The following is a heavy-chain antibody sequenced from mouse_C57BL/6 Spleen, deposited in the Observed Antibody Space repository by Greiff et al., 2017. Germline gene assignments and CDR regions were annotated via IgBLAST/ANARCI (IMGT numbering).Heavy chain of an antibody. Sequence: EVQLVQSGGGLVQPGGSLSLSCAASGFTFTDYYMSWVRQPPGKALEWLGFIRNKANGYTTEYSAAVKGRFTISRDNSQSILYLQMNALRAEDSATYYCARNYGGDYWGQGTTLTGSS. V-gene: IGHV7-3*01. J-gene: IGHJ2*01. CDR3: ARNYGGDY. D-gene: IGHD1-1*01. CDR2: IRNKANGYTT. CDR1: GFTFTDYY.